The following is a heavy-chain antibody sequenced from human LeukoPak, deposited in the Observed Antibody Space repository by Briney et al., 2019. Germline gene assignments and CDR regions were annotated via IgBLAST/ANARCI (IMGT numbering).Heavy chain of an antibody. CDR3: ARHQLLPYDAFDI. CDR2: IYYSGST. Sequence: SETLSLTCTVSGGSISSYYWSWIRQSPGKGLEWIGYIYYSGSTNYNPSLKSRVTISVDTSKNQFSLRLSSVTAADTAVYYCARHQLLPYDAFDIWGPGTMVTVSS. D-gene: IGHD2-2*01. J-gene: IGHJ3*02. CDR1: GGSISSYY. V-gene: IGHV4-59*08.